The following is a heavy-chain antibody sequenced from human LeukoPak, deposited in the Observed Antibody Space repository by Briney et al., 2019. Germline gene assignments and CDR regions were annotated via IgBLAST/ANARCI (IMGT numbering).Heavy chain of an antibody. CDR3: AKLALVGDLDPFDY. CDR1: GFTFSNYG. V-gene: IGHV3-33*06. CDR2: IWYDGSNK. Sequence: GRSLRLSCAASGFTFSNYGMHWARQAPGKGLEWVGVIWYDGSNKYHAESVKGRFTISRDNSKNTLYLQMNSLRAEDTAVYYCAKLALVGDLDPFDYWGQGTLVTVSS. D-gene: IGHD2-21*02. J-gene: IGHJ4*02.